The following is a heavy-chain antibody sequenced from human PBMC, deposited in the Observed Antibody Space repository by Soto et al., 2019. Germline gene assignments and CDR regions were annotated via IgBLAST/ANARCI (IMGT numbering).Heavy chain of an antibody. D-gene: IGHD3-9*01. CDR2: INTDGSST. CDR1: GLSIIDYW. Sequence: MRLPSTDFGLSIIDYWMHWIRQGPGKGLVWVSRINTDGSSTNYADSVKGRFTISRDNAKNTVYLQMNSLRAEDTAVYYCARSPGGYYIDWGQGTMVTVSS. V-gene: IGHV3-74*01. CDR3: ARSPGGYYID. J-gene: IGHJ3*01.